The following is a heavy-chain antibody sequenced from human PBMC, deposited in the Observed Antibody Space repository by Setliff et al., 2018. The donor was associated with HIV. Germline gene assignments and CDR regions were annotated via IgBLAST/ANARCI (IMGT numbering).Heavy chain of an antibody. D-gene: IGHD6-19*01. J-gene: IGHJ6*03. V-gene: IGHV1-18*01. CDR1: GYTFTSYG. Sequence: GASVKVSCKASGYTFTSYGISWVRQAPGQGLEWMGWISAYNGNTNYAQKLQGRVTMTTDTSTSTAYMELRSLRSEDTAVYYCARDGGPGSGWGDYSYYYNMDVWGKGTTVTVSS. CDR2: ISAYNGNT. CDR3: ARDGGPGSGWGDYSYYYNMDV.